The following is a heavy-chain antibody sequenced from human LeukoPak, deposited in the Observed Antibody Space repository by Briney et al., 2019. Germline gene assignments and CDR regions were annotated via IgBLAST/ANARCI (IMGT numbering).Heavy chain of an antibody. CDR3: ARPLEWLLLGRGAFDI. Sequence: PSETLSLTCTVSGGSISSSSYYWRWLRQPPGKGLEWIGSIYYSGSTYYNPSLKSRVTISVDTSKNQFSLKLSSVTAADTAVYYCARPLEWLLLGRGAFDIWGQGTMVTVSS. J-gene: IGHJ3*02. D-gene: IGHD3-3*01. CDR1: GGSISSSSYY. V-gene: IGHV4-39*01. CDR2: IYYSGST.